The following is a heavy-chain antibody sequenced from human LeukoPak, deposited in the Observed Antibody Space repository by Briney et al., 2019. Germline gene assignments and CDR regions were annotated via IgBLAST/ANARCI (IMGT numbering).Heavy chain of an antibody. J-gene: IGHJ4*02. V-gene: IGHV3-66*01. D-gene: IGHD4-17*01. CDR1: GFSVDSVF. Sequence: GGSLRLSCRASGFSVDSVFMNWVRQPPGKGLEWVSFIMPGGHIDYTDSVKGRFIISRDSFKNTLSLQMNSLRVDDSAVYYCARGDSATTTFDFWGQGTLVTASS. CDR2: IMPGGHI. CDR3: ARGDSATTTFDF.